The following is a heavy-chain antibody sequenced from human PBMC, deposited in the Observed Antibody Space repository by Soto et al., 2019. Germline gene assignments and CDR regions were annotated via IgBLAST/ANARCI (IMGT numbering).Heavy chain of an antibody. CDR2: ISTYNGNT. V-gene: IGHV1-18*01. CDR3: ARGQLRSCSCGSCYSLSVY. J-gene: IGHJ4*02. D-gene: IGHD2-15*01. CDR1: GYTFTSYG. Sequence: QVQLVQSGAEVKKPGASVKVSCKASGYTFTSYGISWVRQAPGQGLEWMGWISTYNGNTNYAQKLQGRVTMTTDTSTSTAYMDLRSLRSDDTDVYYCARGQLRSCSCGSCYSLSVYWGQGTLVTVSS.